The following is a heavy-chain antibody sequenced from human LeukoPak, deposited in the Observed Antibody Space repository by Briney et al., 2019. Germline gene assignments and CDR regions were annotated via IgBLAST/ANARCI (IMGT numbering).Heavy chain of an antibody. CDR1: GVSISNYY. D-gene: IGHD3-10*01. V-gene: IGHV4-59*01. Sequence: SSETLSLTCTVSGVSISNYYWSWIRQPPGKGLEWIGYIYYSGGTNYNPSLNGRLTISVDTSNNQFSLELSSVTAADTAVYYCAKELRINMVRTFYYYMDIWGKGTTVTISS. CDR2: IYYSGGT. CDR3: AKELRINMVRTFYYYMDI. J-gene: IGHJ6*03.